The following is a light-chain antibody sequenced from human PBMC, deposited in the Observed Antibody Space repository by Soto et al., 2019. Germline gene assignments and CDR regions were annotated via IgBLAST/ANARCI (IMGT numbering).Light chain of an antibody. CDR1: QSVSNNY. V-gene: IGKV3D-20*02. CDR3: KQRSNWPLT. Sequence: EIVLTQSPGTLSLSPGERATLSCRASQSVSNNYLAWYQQKPGQAPRLLIYGASNRATGIQDRFSGSGSGTDFTLTIRRLEPEDFAVYYCKQRSNWPLTFGGGTKVDIK. CDR2: GAS. J-gene: IGKJ4*01.